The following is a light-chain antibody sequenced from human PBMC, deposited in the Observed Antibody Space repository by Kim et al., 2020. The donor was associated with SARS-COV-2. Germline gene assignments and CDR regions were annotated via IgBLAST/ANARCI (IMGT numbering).Light chain of an antibody. J-gene: IGKJ2*01. Sequence: DVVMTQSPLSLPVTLGQPASISCRSSQSLVHTDGNTYLSWFQQRTGQSPRRLIYKVSKRDPGVPDRFTGSWSDTDFTLQINRVAAEDFWIFFCMQGTHWPPHTFGQGTKLEI. V-gene: IGKV2-30*02. CDR1: QSLVHTDGNTY. CDR2: KVS. CDR3: MQGTHWPPHT.